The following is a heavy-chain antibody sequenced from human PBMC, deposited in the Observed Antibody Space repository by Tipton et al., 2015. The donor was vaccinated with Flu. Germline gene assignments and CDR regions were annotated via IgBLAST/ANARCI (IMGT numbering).Heavy chain of an antibody. D-gene: IGHD4-11*01. CDR2: IYSSGRI. Sequence: TLSLTCSISGGSVTSRSHHWHWIRQHPGRGLEWLGYIYSSGRIDYNPSLKSRLTMSVDTSKINFSLRLTSVTAADTAVYYCARRDYSNYVSEPKNWFDSWGQGILVTVSS. V-gene: IGHV4-30-4*08. CDR3: ARRDYSNYVSEPKNWFDS. CDR1: GGSVTSRSHH. J-gene: IGHJ5*01.